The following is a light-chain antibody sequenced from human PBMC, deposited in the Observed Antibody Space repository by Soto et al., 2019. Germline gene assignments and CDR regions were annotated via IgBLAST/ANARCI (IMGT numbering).Light chain of an antibody. CDR3: QQYNNWLWT. V-gene: IGKV3-20*01. CDR2: GAS. CDR1: QSFSTNY. J-gene: IGKJ1*01. Sequence: EIVLTQSPGTLSLSPGERATLSCRASQSFSTNYLAWYQQKPGQAPRLLVYGASSRATGIPDRFSGSGSGTDFTLTISRLEPEDFAVYYCQQYNNWLWTFGQGTKVDI.